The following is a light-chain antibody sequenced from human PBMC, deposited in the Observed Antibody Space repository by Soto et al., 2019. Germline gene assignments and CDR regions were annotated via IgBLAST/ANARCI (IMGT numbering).Light chain of an antibody. V-gene: IGKV3-11*01. CDR1: QSVSGF. CDR2: DAS. Sequence: EIVLTQYPATLSLSPGERATLSCRASQSVSGFLAWYQQKPGQAPRLLMYDASTRATGVPDRFSGSGSGTDFTLTITSLDPDDFAMYYCQLRDNWSTFGPGTKVDVK. CDR3: QLRDNWST. J-gene: IGKJ3*01.